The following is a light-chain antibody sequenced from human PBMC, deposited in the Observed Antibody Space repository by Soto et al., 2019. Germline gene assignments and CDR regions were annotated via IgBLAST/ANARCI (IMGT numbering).Light chain of an antibody. J-gene: IGLJ1*01. CDR1: SSDVGGSNG. Sequence: QSVLTQPPSVSGSPGQSVAISCTGTSSDVGGSNGVSWYQQPPGTAPKLIIYDVSNRPSGVPDHFSGSKSGNTASLIISGLQAEDEGDYYCSSYTSSSTYVFGTGTKVTVL. V-gene: IGLV2-18*02. CDR2: DVS. CDR3: SSYTSSSTYV.